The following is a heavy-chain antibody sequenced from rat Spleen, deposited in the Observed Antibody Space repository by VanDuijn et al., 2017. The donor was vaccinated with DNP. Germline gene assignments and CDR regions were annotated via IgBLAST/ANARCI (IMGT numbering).Heavy chain of an antibody. CDR1: GFSLASNG. CDR3: TRDRPIANVSPYGLDA. V-gene: IGHV2-72*01. CDR2: IWAGGST. Sequence: QVQLEESGPGLMQPSETLSLTCTVSGFSLASNGVGWIRQPPGKGLVWMGTIWAGGSTNFNSVVQSRLSISRDISKSQVFLKVNSLQTDDTGTYYCTRDRPIANVSPYGLDAWGQGTSVIVSS. D-gene: IGHD1-2*01. J-gene: IGHJ4*01.